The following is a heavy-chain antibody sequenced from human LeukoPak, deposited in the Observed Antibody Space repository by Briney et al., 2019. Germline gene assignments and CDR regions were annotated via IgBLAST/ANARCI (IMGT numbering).Heavy chain of an antibody. V-gene: IGHV4-59*01. CDR2: IYYSGST. D-gene: IGHD3-10*01. Sequence: PSETLSLTCTVAGGSISSYYWSWIRQPPGKGLEWIGYIYYSGSTNYNPSLKSRVTISVDTSKNQFSLKLSSVTAADTAVYYCARKDTRVRGLHDAFDIWGQGTMVTVSS. J-gene: IGHJ3*02. CDR1: GGSISSYY. CDR3: ARKDTRVRGLHDAFDI.